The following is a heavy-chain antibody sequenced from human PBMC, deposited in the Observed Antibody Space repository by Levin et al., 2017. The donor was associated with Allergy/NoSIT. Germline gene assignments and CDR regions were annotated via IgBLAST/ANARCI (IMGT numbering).Heavy chain of an antibody. CDR3: ARQLGNFWSGYNYFDY. CDR2: ISSTGSTI. V-gene: IGHV3-48*03. J-gene: IGHJ4*02. CDR1: GFTFSSYE. Sequence: GESLKISCAASGFTFSSYEMNWVRRAPGKGLEWVSYISSTGSTIYSADSVKGRFPISRDNAKNSLNLHMNSLRAEDTAVYYCARQLGNFWSGYNYFDYWGQGTLVTVSS. D-gene: IGHD3-3*01.